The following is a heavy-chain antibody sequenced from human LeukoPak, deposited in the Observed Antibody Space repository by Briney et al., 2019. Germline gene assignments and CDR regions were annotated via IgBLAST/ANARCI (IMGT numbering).Heavy chain of an antibody. J-gene: IGHJ4*02. CDR1: GFTFSSYS. CDR3: ARVSSSWHYFDY. CDR2: ISSSSSYI. V-gene: IGHV3-21*05. Sequence: GGSLRLSCAASGFTFSSYSMNWVRQAPGKGLEWVSYISSSSSYIYYADSVEGRFTISRHNAKNSLYLQMDSLRAEDTAVYYCARVSSSWHYFDYWGQGTLVTVSS. D-gene: IGHD6-13*01.